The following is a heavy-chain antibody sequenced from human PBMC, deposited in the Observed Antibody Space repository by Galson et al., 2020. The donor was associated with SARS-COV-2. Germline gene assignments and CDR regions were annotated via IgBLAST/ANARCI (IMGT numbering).Heavy chain of an antibody. CDR2: LYPGDSDT. CDR3: ARRAGTYSGWYFDL. D-gene: IGHD1-26*01. J-gene: IGHJ2*01. Sequence: GESLKISCKGSGYSFASYWIVWVRQMPGKSLEWRGNLYPGDSDTKYSPSFQGQVTTSADTSISTAYLQWSSLKASDTAMYYCARRAGTYSGWYFDLWGRGTLVTVSS. V-gene: IGHV5-51*01. CDR1: GYSFASYW.